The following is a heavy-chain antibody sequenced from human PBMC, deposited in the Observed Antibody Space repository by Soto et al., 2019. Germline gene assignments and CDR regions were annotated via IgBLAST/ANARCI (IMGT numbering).Heavy chain of an antibody. CDR3: ARDKGSYDY. CDR1: GYTFNIFG. Sequence: QIHLVQSGAEVKKPGASVKVSCKTSGYTFNIFGISWVRQAPGQGLEWMGWISGYNGNTAYAPNAQNXXTXATDTSTNTAYMELRSLRSDDTAVYYCARDKGSYDYWGQGTLVTVSS. CDR2: ISGYNGNT. J-gene: IGHJ4*02. V-gene: IGHV1-18*01.